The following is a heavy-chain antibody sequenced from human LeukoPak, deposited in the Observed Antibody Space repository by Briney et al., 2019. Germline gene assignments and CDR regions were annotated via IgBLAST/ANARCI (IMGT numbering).Heavy chain of an antibody. CDR1: GGSISSYY. CDR2: IYTSGST. Sequence: SETLSLTCTVSGGSISSYYWSWIRQPAGKGLEWIGRIYTSGSTHYNPSLKSRVTMSVDTSKNQFSLKLSSVTAADTAVYYCARVFPNYDFWSGYGDAFDIWGQGTMVTVSS. D-gene: IGHD3-3*01. V-gene: IGHV4-4*07. CDR3: ARVFPNYDFWSGYGDAFDI. J-gene: IGHJ3*02.